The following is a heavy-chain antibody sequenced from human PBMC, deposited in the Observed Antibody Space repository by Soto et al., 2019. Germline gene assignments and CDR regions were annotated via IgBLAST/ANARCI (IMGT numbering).Heavy chain of an antibody. CDR3: ARGRTYYYDSSGYPYYFDY. D-gene: IGHD3-22*01. CDR2: IYHSGST. J-gene: IGHJ4*02. Sequence: SETLSLTCAVSGGSISSGGYSWSWIRQPPGKGLEWIGYIYHSGSTYYNPSLKSRVTISVDRSKNQFSLKLSSVTAADTAVYYCARGRTYYYDSSGYPYYFDYWGQGTLVTVSS. V-gene: IGHV4-30-2*01. CDR1: GGSISSGGYS.